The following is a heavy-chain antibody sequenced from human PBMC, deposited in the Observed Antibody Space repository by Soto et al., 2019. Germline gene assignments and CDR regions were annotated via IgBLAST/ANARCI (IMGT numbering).Heavy chain of an antibody. CDR1: GFTFSNYA. V-gene: IGHV3-23*01. D-gene: IGHD1-26*01. J-gene: IGHJ4*02. CDR2: IGGGGIST. Sequence: PGGSLRLSCAASGFTFSNYAMTWVRQAPGKGLEWVSAIGGGGISTYYADSVKGRFTISRDNFKNTLYLQMNNLRVEDTAVYFCANRDVGPMEHYWGQGTLVTVSS. CDR3: ANRDVGPMEHY.